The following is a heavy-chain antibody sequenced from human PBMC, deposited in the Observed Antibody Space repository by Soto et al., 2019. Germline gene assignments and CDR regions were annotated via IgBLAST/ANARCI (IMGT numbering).Heavy chain of an antibody. J-gene: IGHJ3*02. V-gene: IGHV4-30-2*01. Sequence: PSATLSLTCAVSGGSISRGGYSWSWIRQPPGKGLEWIGYMYHSGRIYYNPSLKSRVTISIDRSKNQFSLKLSSVTAADTAVYYCARGLRWLQFTDAFDIWGQGTMVT. CDR3: ARGLRWLQFTDAFDI. D-gene: IGHD5-12*01. CDR2: MYHSGRI. CDR1: GGSISRGGYS.